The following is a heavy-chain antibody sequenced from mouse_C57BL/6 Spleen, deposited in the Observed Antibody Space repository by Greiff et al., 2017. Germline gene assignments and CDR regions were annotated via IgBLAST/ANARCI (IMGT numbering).Heavy chain of an antibody. J-gene: IGHJ4*01. CDR3: AREYYGSSLYYAMDY. Sequence: EVHLVESGGGLVKPGGSLKLSCAASGFTFSSYAMSWVRQTPEKRLEWVATISDGGSYTYYPANVKGRFTISRDNAKNNLYLQMSHLKSEDTAMYYCAREYYGSSLYYAMDYWGQGTSVTVSS. CDR1: GFTFSSYA. D-gene: IGHD1-1*01. CDR2: ISDGGSYT. V-gene: IGHV5-4*01.